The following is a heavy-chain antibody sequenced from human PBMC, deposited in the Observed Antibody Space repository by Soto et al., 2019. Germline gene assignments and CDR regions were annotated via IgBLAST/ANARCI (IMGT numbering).Heavy chain of an antibody. Sequence: PGGSLRLSCAASGFTFSSYGMHWVRQAPGKGLEWVAVIWYDGSNKYYADSVKGRFTISRDNSKNTLYLQMNSLRAEDTAVYYCARDLGYGHQRGFDYWGQGTLVTVSS. CDR3: ARDLGYGHQRGFDY. CDR1: GFTFSSYG. CDR2: IWYDGSNK. J-gene: IGHJ4*02. D-gene: IGHD5-18*01. V-gene: IGHV3-33*01.